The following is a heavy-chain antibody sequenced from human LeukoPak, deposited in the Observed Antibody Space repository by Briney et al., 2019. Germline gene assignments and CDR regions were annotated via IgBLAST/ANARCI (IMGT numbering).Heavy chain of an antibody. J-gene: IGHJ4*02. CDR1: GFTFGHIFTDYW. D-gene: IGHD5-12*01. Sequence: GGSLRLSCVASGFTFGHIFTDYWMTWVRQVPGKGLEWVANINQDGSQTYYLDSVEARFTISRDNAKESVSLQMNSLRAEDTAIYYCARDLKGYSTHWGQGTLVTVSS. V-gene: IGHV3-7*01. CDR3: ARDLKGYSTH. CDR2: INQDGSQT.